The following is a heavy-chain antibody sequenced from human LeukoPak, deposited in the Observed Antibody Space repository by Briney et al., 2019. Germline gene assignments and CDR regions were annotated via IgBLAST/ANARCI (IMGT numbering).Heavy chain of an antibody. V-gene: IGHV3-64*01. J-gene: IGHJ6*04. Sequence: PGGSLRLSCAASGFTFSSYSMNWVRQAPGKGLESVSAISSNGGSTYYAHSVKGRFTISRDNSKNTLYLQMGSLRAEDMAVYYCARGTALYDSSGYVPMDVWGKGTTVTVSS. CDR3: ARGTALYDSSGYVPMDV. CDR1: GFTFSSYS. CDR2: ISSNGGST. D-gene: IGHD3-22*01.